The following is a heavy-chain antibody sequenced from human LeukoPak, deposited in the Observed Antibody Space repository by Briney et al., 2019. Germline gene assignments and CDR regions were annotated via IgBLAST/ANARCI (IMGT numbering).Heavy chain of an antibody. Sequence: SETLSLTCAVYGGSFSGYYWCWIRQPPGKGLEWIGEINHSGSTNYNPSLKSRVTISVDTSKNQFSLKLSSVTAADTAVYYCARGAYGSGSYFSEFDYWGQGTLVTVSS. CDR2: INHSGST. CDR3: ARGAYGSGSYFSEFDY. CDR1: GGSFSGYY. J-gene: IGHJ4*02. D-gene: IGHD3-10*01. V-gene: IGHV4-34*01.